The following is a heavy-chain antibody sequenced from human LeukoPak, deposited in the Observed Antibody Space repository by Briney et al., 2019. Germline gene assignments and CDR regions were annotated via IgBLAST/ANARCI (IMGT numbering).Heavy chain of an antibody. CDR3: ARALASCGGDCYSGGFGFDY. CDR2: INPNSGGT. CDR1: GFTFTGYY. V-gene: IGHV1-2*02. J-gene: IGHJ4*01. D-gene: IGHD2-21*02. Sequence: ASVKVSCKASGFTFTGYYMHWVRQAPGQGLEWMGWINPNSGGTNYAQSFQGRVTMTRDTSISTAYMELSRLRSDDTAAYYCARALASCGGDCYSGGFGFDYWGHGTLVTVSS.